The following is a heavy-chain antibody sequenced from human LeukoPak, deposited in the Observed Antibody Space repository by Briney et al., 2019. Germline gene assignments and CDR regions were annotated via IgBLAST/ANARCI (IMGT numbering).Heavy chain of an antibody. CDR2: INTNSGGT. V-gene: IGHV1-2*02. Sequence: ASVTVSCTGSAYTFTCCYMHWVRQAPGPGLEWMGWINTNSGGTNNAYAFQGRVTMTRDTSISTAYMELSRLRSDDTAVFYCARDEPQWGSSISWGQGTLVTVSS. CDR1: AYTFTCCY. J-gene: IGHJ4*02. D-gene: IGHD6-6*01. CDR3: ARDEPQWGSSIS.